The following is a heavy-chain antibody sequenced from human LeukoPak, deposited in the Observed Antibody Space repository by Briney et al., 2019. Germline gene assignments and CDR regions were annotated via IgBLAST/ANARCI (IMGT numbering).Heavy chain of an antibody. Sequence: GGSLRLSCAASGFTFRSYAMSWVRQAPGKGLEWVSGISGSGVSGSGGSTYYADSVKGRFTISRDNYKNTLYLQMNSLRAEDTAVYYCAKGVYYYDSSAYYYTCYFDYWGQGTLVTVSS. CDR2: ISGSGVSGSGGST. V-gene: IGHV3-23*01. CDR1: GFTFRSYA. CDR3: AKGVYYYDSSAYYYTCYFDY. J-gene: IGHJ4*02. D-gene: IGHD3-22*01.